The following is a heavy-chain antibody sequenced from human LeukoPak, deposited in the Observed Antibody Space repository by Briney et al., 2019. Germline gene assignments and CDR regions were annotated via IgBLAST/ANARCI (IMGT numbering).Heavy chain of an antibody. CDR1: GFIFASST. CDR3: AAVTFWSGQNPGDNWFDP. J-gene: IGHJ5*02. D-gene: IGHD3-3*01. CDR2: IVVGNGNT. Sequence: GASVTVSCTASGFIFASSTVQWVRQPRGQRLEWIGWIVVGNGNTNYAQNFHERVTITRDMSANTAYMELSSLRSEDTALYYCAAVTFWSGQNPGDNWFDPWGQGTLVTVSS. V-gene: IGHV1-58*01.